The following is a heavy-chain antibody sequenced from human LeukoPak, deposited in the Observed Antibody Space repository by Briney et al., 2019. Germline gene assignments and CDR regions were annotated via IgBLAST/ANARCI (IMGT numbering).Heavy chain of an antibody. Sequence: SVKVSFKASGCTFSSYAISWVRQAPGQGLEWMGRIIPILGIANYAQKFQGRVTITADKSTSTAYMELSSLRSEDTAVYYCARSPHQGAFDIWGQGTIVTVSS. CDR2: IIPILGIA. CDR3: ARSPHQGAFDI. CDR1: GCTFSSYA. J-gene: IGHJ3*02. V-gene: IGHV1-69*04.